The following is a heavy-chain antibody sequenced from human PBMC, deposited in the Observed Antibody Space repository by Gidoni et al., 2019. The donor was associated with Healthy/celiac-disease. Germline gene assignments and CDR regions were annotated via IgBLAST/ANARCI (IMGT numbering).Heavy chain of an antibody. CDR3: ARGGSIVVVPAAISILDY. Sequence: QVQLVESGGGVVQPGRSLRLSCAASGFTFSSYAMHWVRQAPGKGLEWVAVISYDGSNKYYADSVKGRFTISRDNSKNTLYLQMNSLRAEDTAVYYCARGGSIVVVPAAISILDYWGQGTLVTVSS. D-gene: IGHD2-2*01. CDR1: GFTFSSYA. V-gene: IGHV3-30-3*01. J-gene: IGHJ4*02. CDR2: ISYDGSNK.